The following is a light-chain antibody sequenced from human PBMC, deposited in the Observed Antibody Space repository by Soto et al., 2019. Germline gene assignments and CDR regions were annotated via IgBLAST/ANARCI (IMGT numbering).Light chain of an antibody. CDR3: MQALQTPRT. Sequence: DIVMTQSPLSLPVTPGEPASISCRSSQSLLHSNGYNYLDWYLQKPGQSPQLLVYLGSNRASGXXXXXXXXXXXXXXXXXXXRVEAEDVGVSYCMQALQTPRTFGQGTKVEIK. J-gene: IGKJ1*01. CDR2: LGS. CDR1: QSLLHSNGYNY. V-gene: IGKV2-28*01.